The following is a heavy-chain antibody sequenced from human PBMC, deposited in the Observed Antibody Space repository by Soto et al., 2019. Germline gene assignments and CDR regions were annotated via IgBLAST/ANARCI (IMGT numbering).Heavy chain of an antibody. D-gene: IGHD3-10*01. CDR2: IQSGGST. CDR1: GFTVSSNY. V-gene: IGHV3-66*01. J-gene: IGHJ6*02. CDR3: GSTNYNPSLKIRVIISVDTSKNQFSLKLSSVTAADTAVYYCARGGRGFWGAYYDFWSGSPHGMDV. Sequence: GGSLRLSCAASGFTVSSNYMSWVRQAPGKGLERVSLIQSGGSTYYAGSVKGRFTISRDNSKNKLFLQMNRLRAEDTAIYYSGSTNYNPSLKIRVIISVDTSKNQFSLKLSSVTAADTAVYYCARGGRGFWGAYYDFWSGSPHGMDVWGQGTTVTVSS.